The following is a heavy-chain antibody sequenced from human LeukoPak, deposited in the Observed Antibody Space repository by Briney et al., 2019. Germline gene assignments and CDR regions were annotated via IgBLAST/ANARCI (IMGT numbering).Heavy chain of an antibody. CDR1: GFTFSSYE. J-gene: IGHJ4*02. CDR2: ISSSGSTI. V-gene: IGHV3-48*03. CDR3: ARGGPDYVWGSYRPYYFDY. Sequence: PGGSLRLSCAAPGFTFSSYEMNWVRQAPGKGLESVSYISSSGSTIYYADSVKGRFTISRDNAKNSLYLQMNSLRAEDTAVYYCARGGPDYVWGSYRPYYFDYRGQGTLVTVSS. D-gene: IGHD3-16*02.